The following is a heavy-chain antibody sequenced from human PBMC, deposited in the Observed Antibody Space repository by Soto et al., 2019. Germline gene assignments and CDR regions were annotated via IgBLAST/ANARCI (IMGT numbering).Heavy chain of an antibody. V-gene: IGHV3-23*01. CDR3: AKDRNYPRDQFHY. D-gene: IGHD1-7*01. J-gene: IGHJ4*02. Sequence: GGSLRLSCTASGFTFSNYAMSWVRQAPGKGLEWVSAITRTDSTYYADSVRGRFTISRDNSKNTIFLHMDSLRAEDTAVYYCAKDRNYPRDQFHYWGQGTLVTVSS. CDR1: GFTFSNYA. CDR2: ITRTDST.